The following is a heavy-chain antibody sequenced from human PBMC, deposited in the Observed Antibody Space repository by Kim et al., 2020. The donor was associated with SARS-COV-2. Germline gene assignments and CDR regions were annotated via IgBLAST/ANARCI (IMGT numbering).Heavy chain of an antibody. CDR2: TT. CDR3: ARLITDAFDI. Sequence: TTSHNPSLQSAITISVDTSKNQFPLKRSSVAAADTAVYYCARLITDAFDIWGQGTMVTVSS. D-gene: IGHD3-16*01. J-gene: IGHJ3*02. V-gene: IGHV4-31*01.